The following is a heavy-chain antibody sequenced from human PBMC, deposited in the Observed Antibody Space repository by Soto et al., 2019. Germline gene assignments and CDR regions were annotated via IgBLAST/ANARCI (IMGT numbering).Heavy chain of an antibody. CDR3: AHSLHQGDFWSGYYGHYYYGMDV. J-gene: IGHJ6*02. CDR1: GFSLSTSGVG. CDR2: IYWNDDK. D-gene: IGHD3-3*01. Sequence: QITLKESGPTLVKPTQTLTLTCTFSGFSLSTSGVGVGWIRQPPGKALEWLALIYWNDDKRYSPSLKSRLTITKDTSKNQVVLTMTNMDPVDTATYYCAHSLHQGDFWSGYYGHYYYGMDVWGQGTTVTVSS. V-gene: IGHV2-5*01.